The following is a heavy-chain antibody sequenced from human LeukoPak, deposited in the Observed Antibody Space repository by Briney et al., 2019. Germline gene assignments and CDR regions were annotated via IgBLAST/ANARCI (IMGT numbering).Heavy chain of an antibody. D-gene: IGHD3-16*01. CDR2: IKQDGSEK. CDR3: ARGGGLDV. V-gene: IGHV3-7*03. Sequence: GVSLRLSCAASGFTFSSYWMSWVRQAPGKGLEWVANIKQDGSEKYYVDSVKGRFTISRDNAKNSLYLQMSNLRAEDTAVYFCARGGGLDVWGQGATVTVSS. J-gene: IGHJ6*02. CDR1: GFTFSSYW.